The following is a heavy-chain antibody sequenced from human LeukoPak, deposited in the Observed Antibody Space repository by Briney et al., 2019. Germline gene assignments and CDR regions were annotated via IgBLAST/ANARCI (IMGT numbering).Heavy chain of an antibody. D-gene: IGHD2-2*01. Sequence: WASVNVSCKASGYTFTGYYMHWVRPAPGQGLAGMGWINPNSGGTNNAQKFQGRGTMTRDTSINTAYMELSRLTSNDTAVYYCARGRDLDRSSTSCSMFDYWGQGTLVTVSS. CDR2: INPNSGGT. V-gene: IGHV1-2*02. CDR1: GYTFTGYY. J-gene: IGHJ4*02. CDR3: ARGRDLDRSSTSCSMFDY.